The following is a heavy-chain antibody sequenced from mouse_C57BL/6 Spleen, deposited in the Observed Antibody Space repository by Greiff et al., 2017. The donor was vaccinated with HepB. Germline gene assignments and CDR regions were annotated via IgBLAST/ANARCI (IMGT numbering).Heavy chain of an antibody. CDR1: GYSFTGYY. Sequence: EVQLQQSGPELVKPGASVKISCKASGYSFTGYYMNWVKQSPEKSLEWIGEINPSTGGTTYNQKFKAKATLTVDKSSSTAYMQLKSLTSEDSAVYYCARGYYDYDRAMDYWGQGTSVTVSS. V-gene: IGHV1-42*01. D-gene: IGHD2-4*01. CDR3: ARGYYDYDRAMDY. J-gene: IGHJ4*01. CDR2: INPSTGGT.